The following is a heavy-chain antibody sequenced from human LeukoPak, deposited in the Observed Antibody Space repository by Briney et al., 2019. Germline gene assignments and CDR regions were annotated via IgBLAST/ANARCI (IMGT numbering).Heavy chain of an antibody. Sequence: PSGTLSLTCAVSGGSISSGGYYWSWIRQHPGKGLEWIGYIYYSGSTYYNPSLKSRVTISVDTSKNQFSLKLSSVTAADTAVYYCARRSGGYYFDYWGQGTLVTVSS. CDR1: GGSISSGGYY. V-gene: IGHV4-31*11. CDR2: IYYSGST. J-gene: IGHJ4*02. D-gene: IGHD3-10*01. CDR3: ARRSGGYYFDY.